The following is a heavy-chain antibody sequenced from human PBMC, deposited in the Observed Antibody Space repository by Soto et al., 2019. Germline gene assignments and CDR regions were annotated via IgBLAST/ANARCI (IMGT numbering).Heavy chain of an antibody. CDR3: ARGNHRWLELWYFDL. CDR1: GGTFSNYP. D-gene: IGHD5-12*01. V-gene: IGHV1-69*12. J-gene: IGHJ2*01. CDR2: IIPIFGTV. Sequence: QVQLVQSGAEVKKPGSSVKVSCKASGGTFSNYPISWVRQAPGQGLEWMGGIIPIFGTVNYAQKFQGRVTITAAESTRTAYMELSGLRSEDTAVYYCARGNHRWLELWYFDLWGRGTLVTVSS.